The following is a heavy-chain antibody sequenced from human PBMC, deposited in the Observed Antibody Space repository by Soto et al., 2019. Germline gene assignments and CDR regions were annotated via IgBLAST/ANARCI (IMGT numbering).Heavy chain of an antibody. J-gene: IGHJ6*02. D-gene: IGHD2-21*02. CDR2: ISYDGSNK. CDR3: AKDLILVTPPPLYYYYGMDV. Sequence: GGSLRLSCAASGFTFSSYGMHWVRQAPGKGLEWVAVISYDGSNKYYADSVKGRFTISRDNSKNTLYLQMNSLRAEDTAVYYCAKDLILVTPPPLYYYYGMDVWGQGTTVTVS. CDR1: GFTFSSYG. V-gene: IGHV3-30*18.